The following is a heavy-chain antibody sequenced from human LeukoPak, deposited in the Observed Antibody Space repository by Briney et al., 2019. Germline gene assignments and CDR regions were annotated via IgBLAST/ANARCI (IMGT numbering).Heavy chain of an antibody. CDR1: GGSIRSSNYN. CDR3: ASARWDY. CDR2: FHYTGTT. J-gene: IGHJ4*02. V-gene: IGHV4-39*07. Sequence: PSETLSLTCSVSGGSIRSSNYNWGWIRQPPGKGLELIGSFHYTGTTFYNPSLKSRVTISVDTSKNQFSLKLSSMTAADTAVYYCASARWDYWVQGTLVTVSS.